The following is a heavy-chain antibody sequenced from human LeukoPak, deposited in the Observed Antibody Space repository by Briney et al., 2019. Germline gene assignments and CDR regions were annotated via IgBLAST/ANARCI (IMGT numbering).Heavy chain of an antibody. Sequence: GASVKVSCKASGYTFTSYAMHWVRQAPGQRLEWMGWINAGNGNTKYPQKFQGRVTITRDTSASTAYMELSSLRSEDTAVYYCARDLGYSYGYVYWGQGTLVTVSS. J-gene: IGHJ4*02. CDR1: GYTFTSYA. CDR2: INAGNGNT. D-gene: IGHD5-18*01. CDR3: ARDLGYSYGYVY. V-gene: IGHV1-3*01.